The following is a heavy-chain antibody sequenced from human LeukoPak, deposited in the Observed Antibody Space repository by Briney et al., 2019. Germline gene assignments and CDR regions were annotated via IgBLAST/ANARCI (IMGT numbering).Heavy chain of an antibody. V-gene: IGHV1-69*13. CDR1: GGTFSSYA. J-gene: IGHJ6*02. D-gene: IGHD3-10*01. Sequence: GASVKVSCKASGGTFSSYAISWVRQAPGQGLEWMGGIIPIFGTANYAQKFQGRVTITADESTSTAYMELSSLRSEDTAVYYCARVRRMVRDYYYYGMDVWGQGTTVTVSS. CDR2: IIPIFGTA. CDR3: ARVRRMVRDYYYYGMDV.